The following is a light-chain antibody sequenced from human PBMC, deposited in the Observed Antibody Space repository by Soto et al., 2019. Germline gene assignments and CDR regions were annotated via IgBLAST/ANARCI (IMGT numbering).Light chain of an antibody. V-gene: IGKV3-15*01. J-gene: IGKJ2*01. Sequence: EIVMTQSPATLSVSLGERVTLSCRASQSVSSYLAWYQQKPGQAPRLLISDASTRATDIPDRFSGSGSGTDFTLTISRLQSTDLAVYYCLQYSTWPPLYTFGQGTKLEIK. CDR2: DAS. CDR3: LQYSTWPPLYT. CDR1: QSVSSY.